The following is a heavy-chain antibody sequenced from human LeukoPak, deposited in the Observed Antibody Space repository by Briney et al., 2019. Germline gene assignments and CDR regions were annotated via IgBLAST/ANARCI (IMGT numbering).Heavy chain of an antibody. J-gene: IGHJ4*02. D-gene: IGHD2-21*02. V-gene: IGHV3-23*01. Sequence: GGSRRPSCAASGFTFSSYAMSWVRQAPGKGLEWVSGITSSGSGGSTYYADSVKGRFTISRDNSKNTLYLQMNSLRGDDTAVYYCVRERSSGGDPYYFDYWGQGPLVTVSS. CDR1: GFTFSSYA. CDR3: VRERSSGGDPYYFDY. CDR2: ITSSGSGGST.